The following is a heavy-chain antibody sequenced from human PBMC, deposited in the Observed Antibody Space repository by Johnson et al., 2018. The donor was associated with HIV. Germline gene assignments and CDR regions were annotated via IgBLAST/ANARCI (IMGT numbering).Heavy chain of an antibody. Sequence: VQPGRSLRLSCAASGFTFDDSAMHWVRQAPGKGLECVSGISWNSGSIGYSDSVKGRLTISRDNAKNSLYLQMNSLRAEDTALYYCAKDRKGSSSWLRSGVAFDIWGQGTMVTVSS. J-gene: IGHJ3*02. CDR2: ISWNSGSI. CDR1: GFTFDDSA. V-gene: IGHV3-9*01. CDR3: AKDRKGSSSWLRSGVAFDI. D-gene: IGHD6-13*01.